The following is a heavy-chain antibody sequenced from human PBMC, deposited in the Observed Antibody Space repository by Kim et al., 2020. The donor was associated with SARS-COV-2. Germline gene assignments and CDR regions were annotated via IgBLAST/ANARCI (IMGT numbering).Heavy chain of an antibody. CDR1: GGSFSGYY. V-gene: IGHV4-34*01. D-gene: IGHD3-22*01. CDR2: INHSGST. Sequence: SETLSLTCAVYGGSFSGYYWSWIRQPPGKGLEWIGEINHSGSTNYNPSLKSRVTISVDTSKNQFSLKLSSVTAADTAVYYCARNYYDSSLDVWGKGTTVTVSS. CDR3: ARNYYDSSLDV. J-gene: IGHJ6*04.